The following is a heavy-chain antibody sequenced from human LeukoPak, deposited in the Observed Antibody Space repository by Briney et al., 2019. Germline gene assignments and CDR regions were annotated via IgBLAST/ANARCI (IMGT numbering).Heavy chain of an antibody. Sequence: AASVKVSCKASGFTFTTRSAVQGVRQARGQRLEGRGWIVVGSDNTNYAQKFQERVTITRDMSTSTAYMELSSLRSEDTAVYYCAAPYSSTWFDYWGQGTLVTVSS. D-gene: IGHD6-13*01. CDR1: GFTFTTRSA. CDR3: AAPYSSTWFDY. CDR2: IVVGSDNT. J-gene: IGHJ4*02. V-gene: IGHV1-58*01.